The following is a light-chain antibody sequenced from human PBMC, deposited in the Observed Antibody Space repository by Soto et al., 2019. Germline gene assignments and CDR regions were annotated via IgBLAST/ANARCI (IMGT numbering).Light chain of an antibody. V-gene: IGKV1-12*01. CDR1: QSISSW. J-gene: IGKJ4*01. CDR2: AAS. Sequence: DIQMTQSPSTLSGSVGDRVTITCRASQSISSWLAWYQQQPGKAPNLLIYAASSLHSGVPSRFSGSGSGTDFTLTISSLQPEDFATYYCQQANSFPLTFGGGTKVDIK. CDR3: QQANSFPLT.